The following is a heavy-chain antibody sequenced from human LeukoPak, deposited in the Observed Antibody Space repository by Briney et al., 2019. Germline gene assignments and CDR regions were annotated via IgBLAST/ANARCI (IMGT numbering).Heavy chain of an antibody. J-gene: IGHJ3*02. CDR2: IYSGGTT. CDR3: ARETGDDAFDN. CDR1: GFTVSSNY. D-gene: IGHD7-27*01. V-gene: IGHV3-66*01. Sequence: GGSLRLSCAASGFTVSSNYMSWVRQAPGKGLEWVSVIYSGGTTYYADSVKGRFTISRDNSKKTLYLQMNSLRAEDTAVYYCARETGDDAFDNWGQGTMVTVSS.